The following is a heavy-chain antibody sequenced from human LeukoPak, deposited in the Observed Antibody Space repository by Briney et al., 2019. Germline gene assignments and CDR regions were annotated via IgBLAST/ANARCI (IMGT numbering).Heavy chain of an antibody. CDR1: GYRFISNY. Sequence: GASVKVSCKASGYRFISNYIQWVRQAPGLGPEWIGWMHPGNGNTRYAEKFQGRVTMTRDTSINPAYMDLSSLRSDDTAVYYCAGEGSYCVGGDCYSFDFWGQGTLITVSS. CDR3: AGEGSYCVGGDCYSFDF. J-gene: IGHJ4*02. D-gene: IGHD2-21*02. V-gene: IGHV1-2*02. CDR2: MHPGNGNT.